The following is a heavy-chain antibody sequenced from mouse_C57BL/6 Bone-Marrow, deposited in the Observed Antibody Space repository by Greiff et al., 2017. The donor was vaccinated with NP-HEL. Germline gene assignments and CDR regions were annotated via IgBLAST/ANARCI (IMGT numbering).Heavy chain of an antibody. CDR2: IDPSDSYT. CDR3: ARMRDGCDY. D-gene: IGHD2-3*01. Sequence: QVQLQQPGAELVMPGASVKLSCKASGYTFTSYWMHWVKQRPGQGLEWIGEIDPSDSYTNYNQKFKGKSTLTVDKASSTAYMQLSSLTSEDSAVYYCARMRDGCDYWGQGTTLTVSS. V-gene: IGHV1-69*01. CDR1: GYTFTSYW. J-gene: IGHJ2*01.